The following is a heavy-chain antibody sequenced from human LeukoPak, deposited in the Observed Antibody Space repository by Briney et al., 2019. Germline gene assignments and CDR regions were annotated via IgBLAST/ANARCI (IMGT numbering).Heavy chain of an antibody. D-gene: IGHD3-10*01. CDR2: IIPIFGTA. Sequence: SVKVSCKASGYTFSSYGISWVRQAPGQGLEWMGGIIPIFGTANYAQKFQGRVTITADESTSTAYMELSSLRSEDAAVYYCARVVGFGELLTYYFDYWGQGTLVTVSS. CDR3: ARVVGFGELLTYYFDY. V-gene: IGHV1-69*13. J-gene: IGHJ4*02. CDR1: GYTFSSYG.